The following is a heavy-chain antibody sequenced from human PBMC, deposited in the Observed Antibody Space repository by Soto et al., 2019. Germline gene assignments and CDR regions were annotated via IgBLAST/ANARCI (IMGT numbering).Heavy chain of an antibody. Sequence: SETLSLTCTVSGGSISSSSYYWGWIRQPPGKGLEWIGSIYYSGSTYYNPSLKSRVTISVDTSKNQFSLKLSSVTAADTAVYYCARQRKGWYSGSYQGSFDYWGQGTLVTVSS. V-gene: IGHV4-39*01. J-gene: IGHJ4*02. D-gene: IGHD1-26*01. CDR2: IYYSGST. CDR1: GGSISSSSYY. CDR3: ARQRKGWYSGSYQGSFDY.